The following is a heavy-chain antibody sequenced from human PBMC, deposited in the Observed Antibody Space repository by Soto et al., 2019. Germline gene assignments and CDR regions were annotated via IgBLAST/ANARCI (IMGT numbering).Heavy chain of an antibody. J-gene: IGHJ6*02. CDR2: ISYDGSNK. D-gene: IGHD3-3*01. V-gene: IGHV3-30-3*01. CDR1: GFTFSSYA. CDR3: ARGHYDFWSGRPPGYYYYYVMDV. Sequence: GGSLRLACAASGFTFSSYAMHWVRQAPGTWLEWVAVISYDGSNKYYEDSVKGRFTISRDNSKNTLYLQMNRLRGKDTAVYYCARGHYDFWSGRPPGYYYYYVMDVWGQGT.